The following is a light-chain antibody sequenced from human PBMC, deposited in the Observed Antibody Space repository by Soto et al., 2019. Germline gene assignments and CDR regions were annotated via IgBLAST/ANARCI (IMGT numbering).Light chain of an antibody. J-gene: IGKJ4*01. Sequence: DVQMTQSPSSLSAFVGDRVPITCRASQGIAPYLAWFQQKPGKVPKLLLYATSTLQSGVPSRFSGSGSGTDFTLTISSLQPEDVGTYYCQKYNSAPLTCGGGTKVEIK. V-gene: IGKV1-27*01. CDR1: QGIAPY. CDR3: QKYNSAPLT. CDR2: ATS.